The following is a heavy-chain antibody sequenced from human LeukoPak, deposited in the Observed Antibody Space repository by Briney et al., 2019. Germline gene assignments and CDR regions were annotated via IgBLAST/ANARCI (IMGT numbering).Heavy chain of an antibody. V-gene: IGHV3-23*01. D-gene: IGHD3-9*01. J-gene: IGHJ4*02. CDR1: EFTFSNYA. Sequence: GGSLRLSCVASEFTFSNYALNWVRQAPGKGLEWVSTISGSGITTYYADSVKGRFTISRDNSKNTVYLQMSSLRAEDTAVYYCAKGGGDVLTGLIDYWGQGTLVTVSS. CDR2: ISGSGITT. CDR3: AKGGGDVLTGLIDY.